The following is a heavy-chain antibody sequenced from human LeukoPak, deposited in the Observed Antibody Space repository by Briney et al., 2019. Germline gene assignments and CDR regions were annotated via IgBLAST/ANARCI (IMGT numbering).Heavy chain of an antibody. CDR3: ARDSSPYYCPRGRFDY. J-gene: IGHJ4*02. CDR1: GYTFTGYY. D-gene: IGHD2-15*01. CDR2: INPNSGGT. V-gene: IGHV1-2*06. Sequence: GASVKVSCKASGYTFTGYYMHWVRQAPGQGLEWMGRINPNSGGTNYAQKFQGRVTMTRDTSISTAYMELSRLRSDDTPVYYCARDSSPYYCPRGRFDYWGQGTLVTVSS.